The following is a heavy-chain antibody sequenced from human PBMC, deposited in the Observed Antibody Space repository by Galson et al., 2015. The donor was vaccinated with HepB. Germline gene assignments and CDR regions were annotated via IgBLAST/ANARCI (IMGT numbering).Heavy chain of an antibody. Sequence: SVKVSCKASGYTFTSYGINWVRQAPGQGLEWMGWINTYNGNRDYAQHLQGRVTMTTDTSTNTAYMDLRSLRSDDTAVYYCARDKGRGDYDDYLGVFDIWGQGTVVTVSS. CDR1: GYTFTSYG. J-gene: IGHJ3*02. V-gene: IGHV1-18*04. CDR2: INTYNGNR. CDR3: ARDKGRGDYDDYLGVFDI. D-gene: IGHD4-17*01.